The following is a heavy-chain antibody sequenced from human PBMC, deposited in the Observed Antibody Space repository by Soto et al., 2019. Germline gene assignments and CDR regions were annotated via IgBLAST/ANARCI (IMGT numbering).Heavy chain of an antibody. V-gene: IGHV4-39*01. CDR2: IYYSGST. CDR1: GGSISSSSYY. CDR3: ARVHGGDIVVVVAAKPAIWFDP. Sequence: PSETLSLTCTVSGGSISSSSYYWGWIRQPPGKGLEWIGSIYYSGSTYYNPSLKSRVTISVDTSKNQFSLKLSSVTAADTAVYYCARVHGGDIVVVVAAKPAIWFDPWGQGTLVTVSS. D-gene: IGHD2-15*01. J-gene: IGHJ5*02.